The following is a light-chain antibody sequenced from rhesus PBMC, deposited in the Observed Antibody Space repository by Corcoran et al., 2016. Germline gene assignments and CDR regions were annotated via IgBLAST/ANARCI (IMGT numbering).Light chain of an antibody. CDR3: QKYYSYPLT. Sequence: DIQMTQSPSSLSASVGDTVTITCRASQSFGSSLAWYQQKPGKAPKLLIYSASSLQSGVPSRFSGIKAGTDFTLTISSLQPEDIASYYCQKYYSYPLTFGGGTKVEIK. V-gene: IGKV1-46*01. CDR2: SAS. CDR1: QSFGSS. J-gene: IGKJ4*01.